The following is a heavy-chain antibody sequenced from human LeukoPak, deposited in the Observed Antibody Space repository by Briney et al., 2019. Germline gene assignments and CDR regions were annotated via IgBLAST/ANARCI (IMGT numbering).Heavy chain of an antibody. CDR1: GFTFSNYA. CDR3: ALSDTAMGDY. V-gene: IGHV3-48*03. D-gene: IGHD5-18*01. CDR2: ISSSGSTI. J-gene: IGHJ4*02. Sequence: GGSLRLSCAASGFTFSNYAMSWVRQAPGKGLEWVSYISSSGSTIYYADSVKGRFTISRDNAKSSLYLQMNSLRAEDTAVYYCALSDTAMGDYWGQGTLVTVSS.